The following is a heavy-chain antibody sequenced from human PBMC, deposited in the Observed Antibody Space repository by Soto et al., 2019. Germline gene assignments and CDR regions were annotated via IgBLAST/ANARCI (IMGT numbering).Heavy chain of an antibody. J-gene: IGHJ4*02. V-gene: IGHV3-30*18. D-gene: IGHD3-16*01. CDR1: GFTFSNYG. CDR2: IRNDGSNE. Sequence: GGSLRLSCAASGFTFSNYGMHWVRQAPGKGLEWVAVIRNDGSNEYYADSVKGRFTISRDNPKHTLYLQMNSLRAEDTAVYYCAKGPAGGDTHRSADYWGPGALLTVSS. CDR3: AKGPAGGDTHRSADY.